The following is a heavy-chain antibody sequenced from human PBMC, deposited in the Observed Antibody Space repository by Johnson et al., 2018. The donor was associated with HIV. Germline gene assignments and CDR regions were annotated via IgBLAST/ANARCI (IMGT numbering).Heavy chain of an antibody. J-gene: IGHJ3*02. CDR1: GSTFASSA. D-gene: IGHD1-26*01. CDR2: IYSDEST. Sequence: VQLVESGGGLEQPGGSLRLSCAASGSTFASSAMNWVRQAPGKGLEWVSVIYSDESTYYADSVQGRFTLSRDNSQNMVYLQMNSLRAEDPAVYYCPIIPPGGAGKGADAFDIWGQGTMVTVSS. CDR3: PIIPPGGAGKGADAFDI. V-gene: IGHV3-66*01.